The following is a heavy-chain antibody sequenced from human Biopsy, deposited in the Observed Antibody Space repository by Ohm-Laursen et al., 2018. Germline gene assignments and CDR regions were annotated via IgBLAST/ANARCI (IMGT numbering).Heavy chain of an antibody. J-gene: IGHJ3*01. Sequence: SVKVSCKGSGYAVNDYFLHWLRQAPGQGPEWMGWISPNSGGTNYAQKFQGRVTMTTDTSTSTVYLELRRLISDDTAVYYCARDIMSRIAGLVARSDVFDVWGQGTLVTVSS. V-gene: IGHV1-2*02. CDR2: ISPNSGGT. CDR1: GYAVNDYF. D-gene: IGHD3-16*01. CDR3: ARDIMSRIAGLVARSDVFDV.